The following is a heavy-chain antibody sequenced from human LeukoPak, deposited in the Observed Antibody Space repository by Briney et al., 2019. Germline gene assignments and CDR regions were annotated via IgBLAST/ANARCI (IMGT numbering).Heavy chain of an antibody. V-gene: IGHV4-61*02. CDR3: ARHRCSGGSCYPMNWFDP. D-gene: IGHD2-15*01. J-gene: IGHJ5*02. Sequence: PSETLSLTCTVSGGSISSDNYYWSWIRQPAGKGLEWIGRIYSSGSTNYNPSLKSRVTISVDTSKNQFSLKLSSVTAADTAVYYCARHRCSGGSCYPMNWFDPWGQGTLVTVSS. CDR2: IYSSGST. CDR1: GGSISSDNYY.